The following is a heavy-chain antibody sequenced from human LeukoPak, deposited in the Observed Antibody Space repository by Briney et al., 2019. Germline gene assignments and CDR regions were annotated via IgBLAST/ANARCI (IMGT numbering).Heavy chain of an antibody. CDR2: ITWDSRGI. V-gene: IGHV3-9*01. CDR1: GFIFDDYA. Sequence: PGRSLRLSCGASGFIFDDYAMHWVRQAPGKGLEWVSGITWDSRGIGYADSVKGRFTISRDNAKNSLYLQLNSLRPEDTALYYCARDSAGMDVWGQGTTVTVSS. J-gene: IGHJ6*02. CDR3: ARDSAGMDV.